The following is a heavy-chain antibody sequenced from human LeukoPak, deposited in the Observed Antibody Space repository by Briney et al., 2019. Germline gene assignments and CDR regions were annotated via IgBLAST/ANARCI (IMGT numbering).Heavy chain of an antibody. CDR1: GFTFRSYW. D-gene: IGHD2-15*01. Sequence: PGGSLRLSCAASGFTFRSYWMSWVRQAPGKGLEWVANIKQDGNDQYYEDSVKGRFTISRDNAKNSLFLQMNSLRAEDTAAYYCARDLLTRLDYWGQGALVTVSS. J-gene: IGHJ4*02. CDR3: ARDLLTRLDY. CDR2: IKQDGNDQ. V-gene: IGHV3-7*04.